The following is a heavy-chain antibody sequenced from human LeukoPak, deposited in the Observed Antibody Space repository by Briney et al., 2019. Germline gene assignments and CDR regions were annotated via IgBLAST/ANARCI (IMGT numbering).Heavy chain of an antibody. V-gene: IGHV5-10-1*01. J-gene: IGHJ4*02. CDR2: IDPSDSYT. CDR3: ATGAFKATTDFANY. D-gene: IGHD4-17*01. CDR1: GYSFTNYW. Sequence: PGESLKISCKGSGYSFTNYWISWVRQMPGKGLEWMGRIDPSDSYTKYSPSFEGHVTISVDKSISTAFLQWNSLKASDSAMYYCATGAFKATTDFANYWGQGTQVAVSS.